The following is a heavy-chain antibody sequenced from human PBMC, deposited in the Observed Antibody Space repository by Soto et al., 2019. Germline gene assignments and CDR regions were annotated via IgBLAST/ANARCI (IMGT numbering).Heavy chain of an antibody. V-gene: IGHV3-23*01. CDR3: AKPSGLATAGSAFDY. D-gene: IGHD6-13*01. CDR1: GFTFTNDA. J-gene: IGHJ4*02. Sequence: GGSLRLSCAASGFTFTNDAMIWVRQAPGKGLEWVSTITGSGRSTYYADSMKGRFTTSRDNSKTTLYLQMSSLRAEDTAVYYCAKPSGLATAGSAFDYWGQGRIVTVSS. CDR2: ITGSGRST.